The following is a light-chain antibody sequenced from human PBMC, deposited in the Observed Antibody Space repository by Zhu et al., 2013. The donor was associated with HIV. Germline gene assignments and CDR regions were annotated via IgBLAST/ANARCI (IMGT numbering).Light chain of an antibody. Sequence: DIQMTQSPSSLSASVGDRVTITCRASQGVSGWLAWYQQKPGKAPDLLIYAASALQRGVPSRFSGSGSGTDFTLTISNLQPEDFATYFCQQGSSFPPTFGGGTKVEVK. CDR2: AAS. CDR3: QQGSSFPPT. J-gene: IGKJ4*01. V-gene: IGKV1-12*01. CDR1: QGVSGW.